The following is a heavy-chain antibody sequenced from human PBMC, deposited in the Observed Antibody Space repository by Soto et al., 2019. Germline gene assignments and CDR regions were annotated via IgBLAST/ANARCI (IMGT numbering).Heavy chain of an antibody. CDR2: IKQDGSEK. D-gene: IGHD1-26*01. J-gene: IGHJ4*02. CDR1: GFTFSSYW. Sequence: EVQLVESGGGLVQPGGSLRLSCAASGFTFSSYWMSWVRQAPGKGLEWVANIKQDGSEKYYVDSVKGRFTISRDNAKNSLYLQMNSLRAEDTAVYYCARDRPTQILGTIRYWGQGTLVTVSS. CDR3: ARDRPTQILGTIRY. V-gene: IGHV3-7*03.